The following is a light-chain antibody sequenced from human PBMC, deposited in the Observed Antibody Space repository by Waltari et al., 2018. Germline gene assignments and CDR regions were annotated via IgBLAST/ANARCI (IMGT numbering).Light chain of an antibody. V-gene: IGLV2-23*02. CDR2: EVN. Sequence: QSALTQPASLSGSPGPPITIPCTGTSSDVGYYNLVSWYQQHPGKAPKLMIYEVNKRPSGVSNRFSASKSGNTASLTISGLQAEDEADYHCCSYAGGSTFVVFGGGTKLTVL. CDR1: SSDVGYYNL. CDR3: CSYAGGSTFVV. J-gene: IGLJ2*01.